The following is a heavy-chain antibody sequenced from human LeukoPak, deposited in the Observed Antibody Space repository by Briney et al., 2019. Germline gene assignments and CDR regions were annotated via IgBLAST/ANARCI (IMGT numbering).Heavy chain of an antibody. CDR3: AKWAAAADLYSFDY. V-gene: IGHV3-23*01. CDR1: GFTFSSYA. D-gene: IGHD6-13*01. Sequence: PGGSLRLSCAASGFTFSSYAMSWVRHAPGKGLEGVSAISGSGGSTYYADSVKGRFTISRDNSKNTLYLQMNSLRAEDTAVYYCAKWAAAADLYSFDYWGQGTLVTVSS. J-gene: IGHJ4*02. CDR2: ISGSGGST.